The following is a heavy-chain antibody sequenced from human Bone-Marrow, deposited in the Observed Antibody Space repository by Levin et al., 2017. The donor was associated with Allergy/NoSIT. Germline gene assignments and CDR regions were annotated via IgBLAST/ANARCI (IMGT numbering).Heavy chain of an antibody. CDR1: GGSISSYY. CDR2: IYYSGST. CDR3: ARHGGYCSSTSCYWGRYYDILTGPQDYYYYYYMDG. D-gene: IGHD2-2*01. V-gene: IGHV4-59*08. Sequence: SETLSLTCTVSGGSISSYYWSWIRQPPGKGLEWIGYIYYSGSTNYNPSLKSRVTISVDTSKNQFSLKLSSVTAADTAVYYCARHGGYCSSTSCYWGRYYDILTGPQDYYYYYYMDGWGKGTTVTVSS. J-gene: IGHJ6*03.